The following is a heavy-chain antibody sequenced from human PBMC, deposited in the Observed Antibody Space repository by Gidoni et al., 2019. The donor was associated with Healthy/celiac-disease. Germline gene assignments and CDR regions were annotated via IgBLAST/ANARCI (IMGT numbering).Heavy chain of an antibody. V-gene: IGHV4-39*07. CDR2: IYYSGST. Sequence: QLQLQESGPGLVKPSETLSLTCTVSGGSISSSSYYWGWIRQPPGKGLEWIGSIYYSGSTYYNPSLKSRVTISVDTSKNQFSLKLSSVTAADKAVYYCARDLSNFKYYYDRQALGGFDLWGRGTLVTVSS. CDR1: GGSISSSSYY. D-gene: IGHD3-22*01. CDR3: ARDLSNFKYYYDRQALGGFDL. J-gene: IGHJ2*01.